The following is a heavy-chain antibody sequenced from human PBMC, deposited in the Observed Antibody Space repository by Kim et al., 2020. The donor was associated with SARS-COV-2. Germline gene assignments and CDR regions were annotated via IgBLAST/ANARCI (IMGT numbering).Heavy chain of an antibody. J-gene: IGHJ4*02. D-gene: IGHD2-21*01. V-gene: IGHV4-39*01. Sequence: YNPSLKSRVTISVDTSKNQFSLELSSVTAADTAVYYCASRALGIVRYFDYWGQGTLVTVSS. CDR3: ASRALGIVRYFDY.